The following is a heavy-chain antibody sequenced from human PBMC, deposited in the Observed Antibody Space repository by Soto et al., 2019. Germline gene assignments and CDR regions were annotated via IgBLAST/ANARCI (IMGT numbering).Heavy chain of an antibody. J-gene: IGHJ6*02. Sequence: PGESLKISCKGSGYSFTSYWIGWVRQMPGKGLEWMGIIYPGDSDTRYSPSFQGQVTISADKSISTAYLQWSSLKASDTAMYYCARRAGASGYYYGMDVWGQGTTVTVSS. CDR1: GYSFTSYW. V-gene: IGHV5-51*01. CDR2: IYPGDSDT. D-gene: IGHD6-19*01. CDR3: ARRAGASGYYYGMDV.